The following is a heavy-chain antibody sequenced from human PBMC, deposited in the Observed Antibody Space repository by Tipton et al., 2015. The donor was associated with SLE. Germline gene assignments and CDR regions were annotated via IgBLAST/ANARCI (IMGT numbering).Heavy chain of an antibody. CDR3: ARGLISVFQGDRFDS. Sequence: GLVKPSETLSLTCFVSGDSISREYNWGWIRQAPGKRPEWIGSIHESGSLDYNPSLKSRVSISVDSSKNQFSLKVSSVTAADTALYYCARGLISVFQGDRFDSWGQGTLVTVSS. J-gene: IGHJ4*02. D-gene: IGHD3-3*01. V-gene: IGHV4-38-2*02. CDR2: IHESGSL. CDR1: GDSISREYN.